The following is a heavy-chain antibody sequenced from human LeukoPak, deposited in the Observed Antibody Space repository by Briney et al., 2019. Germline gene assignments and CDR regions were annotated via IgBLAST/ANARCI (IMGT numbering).Heavy chain of an antibody. CDR3: AGEAVAATLDY. CDR1: GGSFSGYY. J-gene: IGHJ4*02. Sequence: SETLSLTCAVYGGSFSGYYWSWFRQPPGKGLEWIGEINHSGSTNYNPSLKSRVTISVDTSKNQFSLTLSSVTAPDPAVYCCAGEAVAATLDYWGQGTLVTVSS. D-gene: IGHD2-15*01. CDR2: INHSGST. V-gene: IGHV4-34*01.